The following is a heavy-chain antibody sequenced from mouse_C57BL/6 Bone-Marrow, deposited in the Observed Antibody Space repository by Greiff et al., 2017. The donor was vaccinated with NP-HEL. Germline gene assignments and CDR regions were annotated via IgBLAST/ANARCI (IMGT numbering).Heavy chain of an antibody. D-gene: IGHD6-5*01. CDR1: GFTFSSYG. CDR2: ISSGGSYT. J-gene: IGHJ4*01. V-gene: IGHV5-6*01. Sequence: DVHLVESGGDLVKPGGSLKLSCAASGFTFSSYGMSWVRQTPDKRLEWVATISSGGSYTYYPDSVKGRFTISRDNAKNTLYLQMSRLKSEDTAMYYCARSLPYYAMDYWGQGTSVTVSS. CDR3: ARSLPYYAMDY.